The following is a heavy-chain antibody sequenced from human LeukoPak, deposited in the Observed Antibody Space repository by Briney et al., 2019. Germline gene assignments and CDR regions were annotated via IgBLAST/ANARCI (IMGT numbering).Heavy chain of an antibody. CDR1: GYTFTGYY. CDR3: ARVGGGSGSYYF. Sequence: ASVKVSYKASGYTFTGYYMHWVRQAPGQGLEWMGRINPNSGGTNYAQKFQGRVTMTRDTSISTAYMELSRLRSDDTAVYYCARVGGGSGSYYFWGQGTLVTVSS. D-gene: IGHD1-26*01. V-gene: IGHV1-2*06. J-gene: IGHJ4*02. CDR2: INPNSGGT.